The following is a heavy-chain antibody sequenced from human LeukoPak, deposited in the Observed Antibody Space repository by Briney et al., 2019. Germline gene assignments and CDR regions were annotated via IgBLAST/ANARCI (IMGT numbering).Heavy chain of an antibody. V-gene: IGHV3-30*18. Sequence: PGGSLRLSCAASGFTFSNAWMSWVRQAPGKGLEWVTAISYDGSNKYYADSVKGRFTISRDNSKNTLYVQMNSLRAEDTAVYYCAKEGYSRGYYSYYYMDVWGKGTTVTVSS. CDR2: ISYDGSNK. D-gene: IGHD6-13*01. J-gene: IGHJ6*03. CDR1: GFTFSNAW. CDR3: AKEGYSRGYYSYYYMDV.